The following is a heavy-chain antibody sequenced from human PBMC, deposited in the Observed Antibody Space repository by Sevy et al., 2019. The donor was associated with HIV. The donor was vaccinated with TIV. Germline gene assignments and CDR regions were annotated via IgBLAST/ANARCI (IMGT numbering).Heavy chain of an antibody. J-gene: IGHJ5*02. CDR3: ARENTMIEEPGWFDP. V-gene: IGHV3-11*01. D-gene: IGHD3-22*01. CDR1: GFTFSDYY. CDR2: ISRSSSTI. Sequence: GGSLRLSCAASGFTFSDYYMSWIRQAPGKGLEWVSYISRSSSTINYADSVKGRFTIARDNAKNSLYLQINSLRAEATAVYYCARENTMIEEPGWFDPWGQGTLVTVSS.